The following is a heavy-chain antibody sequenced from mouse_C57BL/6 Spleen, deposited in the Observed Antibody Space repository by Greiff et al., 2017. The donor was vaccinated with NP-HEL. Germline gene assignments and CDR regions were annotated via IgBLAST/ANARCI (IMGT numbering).Heavy chain of an antibody. J-gene: IGHJ3*01. CDR1: GFSLTSYG. Sequence: VQLQESGPGLVQPSQSLSITCTVSGFSLTSYGVHWVRQSPGKGLEWLGVIWSGGSTDYNAAFISRLSISKDNSKSQVFFKMNSLQADDTAIYYCARNGDDGYYGWFAYWGQGTLVTVSA. CDR3: ARNGDDGYYGWFAY. CDR2: IWSGGST. D-gene: IGHD2-3*01. V-gene: IGHV2-2*01.